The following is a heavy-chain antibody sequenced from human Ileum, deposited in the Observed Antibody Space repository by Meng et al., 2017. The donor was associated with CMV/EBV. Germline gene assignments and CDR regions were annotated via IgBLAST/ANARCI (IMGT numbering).Heavy chain of an antibody. V-gene: IGHV3-7*01. CDR2: IKQDGSEK. CDR1: GFTSSRYW. J-gene: IGHJ4*02. CDR3: ARIGYSSSSLDY. D-gene: IGHD6-6*01. Sequence: GESLKISCAASGFTSSRYWMTWVRQAPGKGLEWVANIKQDGSEKYYLDSVKGRFTVSRDNAKNSLYLQINTLRAEDTAVYYCARIGYSSSSLDYWGQGTLVTVSS.